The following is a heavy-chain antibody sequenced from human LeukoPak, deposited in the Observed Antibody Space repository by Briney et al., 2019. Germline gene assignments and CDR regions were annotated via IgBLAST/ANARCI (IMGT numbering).Heavy chain of an antibody. Sequence: GSLRLSCAASGFTFSSYAMSWIRQTPGKGLEWIAYIYYSGSTSYNPSLKSRVTISVVTSKNQFSLKLSSVTAADTAVYYCARAPRWYYFDYWGQGTLVTVSS. CDR2: IYYSGST. V-gene: IGHV4-59*13. J-gene: IGHJ4*02. CDR3: ARAPRWYYFDY. D-gene: IGHD4-23*01. CDR1: GFTFSSYA.